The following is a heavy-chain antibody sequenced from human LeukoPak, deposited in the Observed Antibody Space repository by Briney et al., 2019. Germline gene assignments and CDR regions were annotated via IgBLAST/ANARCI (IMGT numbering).Heavy chain of an antibody. D-gene: IGHD1-20*01. Sequence: SETLSLTCAVYGGSFSGYYWSWIRRPPGKGLEWIGEINHSGSTNYNPSLKSRVTISVDTSKNQFSLKLSSVTAADTAVYYCASTYITGSSHFDYWGQGTLVTVSS. V-gene: IGHV4-34*01. CDR2: INHSGST. J-gene: IGHJ4*02. CDR1: GGSFSGYY. CDR3: ASTYITGSSHFDY.